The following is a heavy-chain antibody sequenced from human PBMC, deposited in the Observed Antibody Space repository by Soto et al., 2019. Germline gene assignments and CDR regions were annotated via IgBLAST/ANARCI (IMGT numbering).Heavy chain of an antibody. D-gene: IGHD6-6*01. CDR3: ARDPSRSSSLGWFDP. Sequence: EGSLSLSCAASGFPVSSNYMSWVRQAPGKGLEWVSVIYSGESKLYADSVKGRFTISRDNFKNTLYLQMNSLRAEDTAVYYCARDPSRSSSLGWFDPWGQGALGTVS. CDR2: IYSGESK. V-gene: IGHV3-53*01. J-gene: IGHJ5*02. CDR1: GFPVSSNY.